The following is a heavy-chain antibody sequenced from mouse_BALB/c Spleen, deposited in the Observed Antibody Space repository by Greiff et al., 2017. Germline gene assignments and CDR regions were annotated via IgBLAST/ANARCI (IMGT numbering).Heavy chain of an antibody. V-gene: IGHV1S56*01. CDR1: GYTFTSYY. CDR2: IYPGNVNT. CDR3: ARGNAMDY. J-gene: IGHJ4*01. Sequence: LVESGPELVKPGASVRISCKASGYTFTSYYIHWVKQRPGQGLEWIGWIYPGNVNTKYNEKFKGKATLTADKSSSTAYMQLSSLTSEDSAVYFCARGNAMDYWGQGTSVTVSS.